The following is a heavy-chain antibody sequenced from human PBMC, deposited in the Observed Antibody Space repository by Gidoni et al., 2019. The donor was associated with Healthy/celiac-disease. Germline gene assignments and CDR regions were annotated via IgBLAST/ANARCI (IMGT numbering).Heavy chain of an antibody. Sequence: EVQLVESGGGLFQPGGSLRLSCAASGFTFSSYWMSCVRQAPGKGLEWVAKIKQDGSEKYYVDSVKGRFTISRDNAKNSLYLQMNSLRAEDTAVYYCARKYCSGGSCYSPLDAFDIWGQGTMVTVSS. V-gene: IGHV3-7*01. CDR1: GFTFSSYW. D-gene: IGHD2-15*01. J-gene: IGHJ3*02. CDR3: ARKYCSGGSCYSPLDAFDI. CDR2: IKQDGSEK.